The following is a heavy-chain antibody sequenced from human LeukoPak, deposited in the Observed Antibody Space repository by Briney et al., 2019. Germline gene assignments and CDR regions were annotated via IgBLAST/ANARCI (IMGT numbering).Heavy chain of an antibody. D-gene: IGHD3-16*01. Sequence: GGSLRLSCAASGFTFDDYAMHWVRQAPGKGLEWVSGISWNSGSIGYADSVKGRFTISRDNAKNSLYLQMNSLRAEDTALYYCAKDRSHEGGEDAFDIWGQGTMVTVSS. CDR2: ISWNSGSI. J-gene: IGHJ3*02. CDR3: AKDRSHEGGEDAFDI. CDR1: GFTFDDYA. V-gene: IGHV3-9*01.